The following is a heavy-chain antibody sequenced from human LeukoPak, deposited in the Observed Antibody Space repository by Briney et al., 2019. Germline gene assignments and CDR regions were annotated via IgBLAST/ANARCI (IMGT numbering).Heavy chain of an antibody. CDR2: IKTGGTT. Sequence: SQTLSLTCAVYGGFFSNDYCTWISQSPEKGLGWNGEIKTGGTTSYNTSLNSRIIMSVDTSKNQFSLKLPSVSAADTGVYYCGSGVGARAVSPPYYYYYMDVWGKGSTVTVSS. J-gene: IGHJ6*03. V-gene: IGHV4-34*01. CDR3: GSGVGARAVSPPYYYYYMDV. D-gene: IGHD5-12*01. CDR1: GGFFSNDY.